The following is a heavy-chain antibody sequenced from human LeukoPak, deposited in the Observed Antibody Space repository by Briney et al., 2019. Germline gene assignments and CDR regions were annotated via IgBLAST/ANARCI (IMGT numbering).Heavy chain of an antibody. CDR2: IYYSGST. CDR3: AREIDSGSYSGGFDY. Sequence: SQTPSLTCTVSGGSISSGDYYWSWIRQPPGKGLEWIGYIYYSGSTYYNPSLKSRVTISVDTSKNQFSLKLSSVTAADTAVYYCAREIDSGSYSGGFDYWGQGTLVTVSS. CDR1: GGSISSGDYY. D-gene: IGHD1-26*01. J-gene: IGHJ4*02. V-gene: IGHV4-30-4*08.